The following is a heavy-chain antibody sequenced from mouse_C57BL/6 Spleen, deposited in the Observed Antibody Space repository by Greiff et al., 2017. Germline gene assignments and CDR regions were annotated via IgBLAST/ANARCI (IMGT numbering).Heavy chain of an antibody. CDR2: IDPENGDT. V-gene: IGHV14-4*01. J-gene: IGHJ3*01. Sequence: VQLQQSGAELVRPGASVKLSCTASGFNIKDDYMHWVKQRPEQGLEWIGWIDPENGDTEYASKFQGKATITADTSSNTAYLQLSSLTSEETAVYYYTLYYNNYFFAYWGQGTLVTVSA. D-gene: IGHD2-5*01. CDR1: GFNIKDDY. CDR3: TLYYNNYFFAY.